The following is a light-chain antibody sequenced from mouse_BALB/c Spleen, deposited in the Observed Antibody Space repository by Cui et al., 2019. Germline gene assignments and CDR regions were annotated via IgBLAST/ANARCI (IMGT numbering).Light chain of an antibody. CDR3: QQWSGYPYT. CDR1: SSVSSSY. J-gene: IGKJ2*01. V-gene: IGKV4-58*01. Sequence: ENVLTQSPAIMAPSLGQKVTMTCSASSSVSSSYLHWYQQKSGASPKPLIHRTSNLASGVPARFSGSGSGTSYSLTISSVEAEDDATYYCQQWSGYPYTFGGGTKLEIK. CDR2: RTS.